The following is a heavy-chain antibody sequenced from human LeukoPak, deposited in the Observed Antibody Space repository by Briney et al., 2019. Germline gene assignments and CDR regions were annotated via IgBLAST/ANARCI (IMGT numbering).Heavy chain of an antibody. CDR2: ISNDGSNK. V-gene: IGHV3-30-3*01. CDR3: ARETTLRFDY. CDR1: GFTSSGYA. Sequence: GRSLRLSCAASGFTSSGYAMHWVRQAPGKGLEWVTVISNDGSNKYYADSVKGRFTISRDNSKNALYLQMNSLRTEDTAVYYCARETTLRFDYWGQGTLVTVSS. J-gene: IGHJ4*02. D-gene: IGHD4-17*01.